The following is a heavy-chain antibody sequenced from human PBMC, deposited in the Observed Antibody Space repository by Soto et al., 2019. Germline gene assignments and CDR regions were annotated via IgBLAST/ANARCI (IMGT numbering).Heavy chain of an antibody. Sequence: GESLKISCNGSGYSFTSYWISWVRQMPWKGLEWMGRIDPSDSYTNYSPSFQGHVTISADKSISTAYLQWSSLKASDTAMYYCARHPTGYYPYFDYWGQGTLVTVSS. CDR1: GYSFTSYW. CDR3: ARHPTGYYPYFDY. J-gene: IGHJ4*02. V-gene: IGHV5-10-1*01. D-gene: IGHD3-9*01. CDR2: IDPSDSYT.